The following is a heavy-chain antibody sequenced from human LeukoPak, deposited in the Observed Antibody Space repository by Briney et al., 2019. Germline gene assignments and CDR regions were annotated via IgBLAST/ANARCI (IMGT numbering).Heavy chain of an antibody. Sequence: PGGSLRLSCAASGFTFSNAWMSWVRQAPGKGLEWVGRIKSKIDGGTTDYAAPVKGRFTISRDDSKNTLYLQMNSLKTEDAAVYYCTTDGYSSGRVFDYWGQGTLVTVSS. CDR2: IKSKIDGGTT. D-gene: IGHD6-25*01. CDR1: GFTFSNAW. J-gene: IGHJ4*02. V-gene: IGHV3-15*01. CDR3: TTDGYSSGRVFDY.